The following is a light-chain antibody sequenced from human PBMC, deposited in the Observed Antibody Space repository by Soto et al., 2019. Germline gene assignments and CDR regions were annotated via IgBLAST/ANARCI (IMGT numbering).Light chain of an antibody. J-gene: IGKJ5*01. Sequence: DIVLTQAPGTLSLSPGERVTLSCRASQSVSSSYLAWYQQKPGQAPRLLIYGASSRATGIPDRFSGSGSGTDFTLTISRLEPEDFAVYYCQQYGSSPSITFGQGTRLEIK. CDR2: GAS. CDR1: QSVSSSY. CDR3: QQYGSSPSIT. V-gene: IGKV3-20*01.